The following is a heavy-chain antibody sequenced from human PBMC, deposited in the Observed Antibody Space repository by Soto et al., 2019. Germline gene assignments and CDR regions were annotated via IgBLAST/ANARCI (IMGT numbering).Heavy chain of an antibody. V-gene: IGHV3-30*18. D-gene: IGHD5-12*01. CDR3: AKDLHSGYEHYYYGLDV. J-gene: IGHJ6*02. Sequence: QVQLVESGGGVVQPGRSLRLSCAASGFIFSKYGMHWVRQAPGKGLEWVAVISYDGSNKYYADSVKGRFTISRDNSKNXXYLQMNSLRAEDTAVFYCAKDLHSGYEHYYYGLDVWGQGTTVTVAS. CDR1: GFIFSKYG. CDR2: ISYDGSNK.